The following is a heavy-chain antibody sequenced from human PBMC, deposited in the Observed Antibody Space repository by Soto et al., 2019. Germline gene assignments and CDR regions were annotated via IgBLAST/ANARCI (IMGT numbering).Heavy chain of an antibody. CDR2: INPVLGTT. J-gene: IGHJ5*02. D-gene: IGHD6-13*01. V-gene: IGHV1-69*13. Sequence: GASVKVSCKASGGTFSSHAVNWVRQAPGQGLEWMGGINPVLGTTNKAQKFQGRVTITADASTTTAYLELSSLRSDDTAVYFCVGAAAGSDWFDPWGQGTLVTVSS. CDR1: GGTFSSHA. CDR3: VGAAAGSDWFDP.